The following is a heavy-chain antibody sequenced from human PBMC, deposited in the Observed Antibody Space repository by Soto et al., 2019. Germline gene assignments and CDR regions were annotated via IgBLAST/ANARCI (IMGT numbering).Heavy chain of an antibody. Sequence: EVQLLESGGGLVQPGGSLRLSCAASGFTFSSYAMRWVRQAPVKGLEWVSAISGSGGSTYYADAVKGRFTISGDNSKNTLYLQMNSLRAEDTGVYYCARRGSGSYYDYWGQGTLVTVSS. CDR3: ARRGSGSYYDY. CDR2: ISGSGGST. CDR1: GFTFSSYA. D-gene: IGHD2-15*01. J-gene: IGHJ4*02. V-gene: IGHV3-23*01.